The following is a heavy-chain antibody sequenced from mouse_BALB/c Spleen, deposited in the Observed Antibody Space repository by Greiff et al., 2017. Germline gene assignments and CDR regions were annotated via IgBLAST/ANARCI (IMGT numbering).Heavy chain of an antibody. Sequence: QVQLKQPGAELVKPGASVKLSCKASGYTFTSYWMHWVKQRPGQGLEWIGEINPSNGRTNYNEKFKSKATLTVDKSSSTAYMQLSSLTSEDSAVYYCARTMVYAMDYWGQGTSVTVSS. CDR1: GYTFTSYW. CDR2: INPSNGRT. D-gene: IGHD1-1*02. J-gene: IGHJ4*01. CDR3: ARTMVYAMDY. V-gene: IGHV1S81*02.